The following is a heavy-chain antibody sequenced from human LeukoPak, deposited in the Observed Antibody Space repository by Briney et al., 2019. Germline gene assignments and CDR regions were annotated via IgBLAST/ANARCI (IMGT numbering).Heavy chain of an antibody. CDR3: ASGYYYFMDV. D-gene: IGHD6-13*01. Sequence: PSETLSLTCTVSGGFISSNYWSWIRQPPGKGLEWIGLLYYTGTTNYNSSLKGRATISADTSKKYFSLKLTSVTAADTAVYYCASGYYYFMDVWGKGTTVTVSS. V-gene: IGHV4-59*01. CDR1: GGFISSNY. CDR2: LYYTGTT. J-gene: IGHJ6*03.